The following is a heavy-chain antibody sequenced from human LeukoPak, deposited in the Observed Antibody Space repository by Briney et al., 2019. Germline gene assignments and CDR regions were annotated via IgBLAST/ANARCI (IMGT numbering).Heavy chain of an antibody. D-gene: IGHD2-15*01. V-gene: IGHV3-74*01. CDR1: KFTFGSFW. CDR3: ARVRNGYSSGLDV. Sequence: PGGSLRLSCEASKFTFGSFWMNWLRLVPGKGLLWVSRINPDGSDTEYADSVKGRFTVSRDNARNTLYLEMRSLSVQDSGLYYCARVRNGYSSGLDVWGPGTWVTVSS. CDR2: INPDGSDT. J-gene: IGHJ6*02.